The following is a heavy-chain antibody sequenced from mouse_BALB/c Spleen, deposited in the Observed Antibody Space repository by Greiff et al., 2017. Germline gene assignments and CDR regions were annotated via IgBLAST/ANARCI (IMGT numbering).Heavy chain of an antibody. CDR1: GYTFTDYW. J-gene: IGHJ3*01. Sequence: QVQLQQSGAELVMPGASVKMSCKASGYTFTDYWMHWVKQRPGQGLEWIGAIDTSDSYTSYNQKFKGKATLTVDESSSTAYMQLSSQTSEDSAVYYCARCDGYYEFAYWGQGTLVTVSA. D-gene: IGHD2-3*01. CDR2: IDTSDSYT. CDR3: ARCDGYYEFAY. V-gene: IGHV1-69*01.